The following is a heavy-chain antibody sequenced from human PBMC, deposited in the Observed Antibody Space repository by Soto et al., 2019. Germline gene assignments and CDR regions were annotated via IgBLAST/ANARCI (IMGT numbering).Heavy chain of an antibody. D-gene: IGHD5-12*01. CDR1: GFTFSDYY. CDR2: ISSSGSTI. CDR3: ARDLDIVATMVYYYYGMDV. V-gene: IGHV3-11*01. Sequence: QVQLVESGGGLVKPGGSLRLSCAASGFTFSDYYMSWIRQAPGKGLEWVSYISSSGSTIYYADSVKGRFTISRDNAKNSLYLEMNSLRAGDTAVYYCARDLDIVATMVYYYYGMDVWGQGTTVTVSS. J-gene: IGHJ6*02.